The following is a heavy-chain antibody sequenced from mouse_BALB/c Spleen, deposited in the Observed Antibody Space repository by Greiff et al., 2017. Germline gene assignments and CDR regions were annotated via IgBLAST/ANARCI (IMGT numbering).Heavy chain of an antibody. J-gene: IGHJ1*01. CDR1: GDSITSGY. V-gene: IGHV3-8*02. CDR3: AKNYYGSPYWYFDV. D-gene: IGHD1-1*01. Sequence: EVHLVESGPSLVKPSQTLSLTCSVTGDSITSGYWNWIRKFPGNKLEYMGYISYSGSTYYNPSLKSRISITRDTSKNQYYLQLNSVTTEDTATYYCAKNYYGSPYWYFDVWGAGTTVTVSS. CDR2: ISYSGST.